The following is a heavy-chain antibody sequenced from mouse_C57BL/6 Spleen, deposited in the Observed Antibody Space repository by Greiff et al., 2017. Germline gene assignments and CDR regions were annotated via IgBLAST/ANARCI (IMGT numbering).Heavy chain of an antibody. J-gene: IGHJ1*03. CDR3: ARKEVRLLGYWYFDV. D-gene: IGHD2-10*01. CDR2: IWTGGGT. V-gene: IGHV2-9-1*01. CDR1: GFSLTSYA. Sequence: VMLQESGPGLVAPSQSLSITCTVSGFSLTSYAISWVRQPPGKGLEWLGVIWTGGGTNYNSALKSRLSISKDNSKSQVFLKMNSLQTDDTARYDCARKEVRLLGYWYFDVWGTGTTVTVSS.